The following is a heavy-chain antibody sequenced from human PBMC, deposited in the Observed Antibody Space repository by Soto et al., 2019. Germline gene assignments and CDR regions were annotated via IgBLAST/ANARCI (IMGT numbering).Heavy chain of an antibody. V-gene: IGHV1-3*04. CDR2: INTGNGNT. CDR1: GITYTTYA. Sequence: ASVKVSCKASGITYTTYAIHWVRQAPGQGLEWMGWINTGNGNTRYSQRFQGRVTLTTDTSASTAYMDVNSLRAGDTAVYYCARGGTMALDYWGQGTLVTVSS. D-gene: IGHD3-10*01. CDR3: ARGGTMALDY. J-gene: IGHJ4*02.